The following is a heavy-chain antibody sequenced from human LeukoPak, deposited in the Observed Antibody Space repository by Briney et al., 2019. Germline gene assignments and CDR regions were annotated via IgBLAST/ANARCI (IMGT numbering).Heavy chain of an antibody. D-gene: IGHD1-14*01. V-gene: IGHV3-30*02. J-gene: IGHJ4*02. CDR3: ASGEPTRGTLDY. CDR2: LRKDATYS. Sequence: AGGSLRLSCAASGFPFSSYGMYWVRQTPDKGLQWVAYLRKDATYSNYADSVRGRFTISRDNSKNTLDLQMSSLRVEDTAVYYCASGEPTRGTLDYWGQGTLVTVSS. CDR1: GFPFSSYG.